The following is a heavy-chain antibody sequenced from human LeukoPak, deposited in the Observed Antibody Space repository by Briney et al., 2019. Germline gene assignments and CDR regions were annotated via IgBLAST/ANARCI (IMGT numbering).Heavy chain of an antibody. CDR2: ISSSSSYI. D-gene: IGHD6-13*01. Sequence: PGGSLRLSCAASGLTFSSYSMNWVRQAPGKGLEWVSSISSSSSYIYYADSVKGRFTISRDNAKNSLYLQMNSLRAEDTAVYYCARDFKQQLVSFYYYGMDVWGKGTTVTVSS. CDR3: ARDFKQQLVSFYYYGMDV. J-gene: IGHJ6*04. CDR1: GLTFSSYS. V-gene: IGHV3-21*01.